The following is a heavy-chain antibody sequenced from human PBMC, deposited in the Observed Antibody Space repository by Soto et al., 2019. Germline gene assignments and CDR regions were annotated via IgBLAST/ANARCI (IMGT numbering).Heavy chain of an antibody. Sequence: SLRLSCAASVFTFDDYAMHCVRQAPGKGLEWVSGISWNSGSIGYADSVEGRFTISRDNAKNSLYLQMNSLRAEDTALYYCAKGPMAYYYYYGMDVWGQGTTVTVSS. V-gene: IGHV3-9*01. CDR2: ISWNSGSI. CDR1: VFTFDDYA. J-gene: IGHJ6*02. CDR3: AKGPMAYYYYYGMDV.